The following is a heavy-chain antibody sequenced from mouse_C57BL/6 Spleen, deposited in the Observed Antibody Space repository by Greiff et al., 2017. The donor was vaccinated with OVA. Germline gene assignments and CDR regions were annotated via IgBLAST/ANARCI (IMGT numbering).Heavy chain of an antibody. CDR2: IYPSDSET. Sequence: QVQLQQPGAELVRPGSSVKLSCKASGYTFTSYWMDWVKQRPGQGLEWIGNIYPSDSETHYNQKFKDKATLTVDKSSSTAYMQLSSLTSEDSAVYYCARRDGYYALWYFDVWGTGTTVTVSS. CDR3: ARRDGYYALWYFDV. V-gene: IGHV1-61*01. CDR1: GYTFTSYW. D-gene: IGHD2-3*01. J-gene: IGHJ1*03.